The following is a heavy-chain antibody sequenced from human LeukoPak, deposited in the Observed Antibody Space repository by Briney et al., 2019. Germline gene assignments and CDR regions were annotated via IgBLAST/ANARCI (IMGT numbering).Heavy chain of an antibody. D-gene: IGHD3-9*01. CDR1: GYTFTSYG. V-gene: IGHV1-18*01. CDR3: ARDQAATNTQVRFCLD. J-gene: IGHJ4*02. CDR2: ISAYNGNT. Sequence: ASVKVSCKASGYTFTSYGISWVRRASGQGLEWMGWISAYNGNTNIAQKLQGRVTMTTDTSTSTAYMDLRSLRSDDTAVYYCARDQAATNTQVRFCLDWGQGTLVTVSS.